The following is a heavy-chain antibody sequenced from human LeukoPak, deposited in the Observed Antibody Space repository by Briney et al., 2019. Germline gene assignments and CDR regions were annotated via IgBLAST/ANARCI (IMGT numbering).Heavy chain of an antibody. CDR2: ISGSGGST. CDR3: AKDRSYSGYEPLDH. D-gene: IGHD1-26*01. CDR1: GFTFSSYA. J-gene: IGHJ4*02. V-gene: IGHV3-23*01. Sequence: PGGSLRLSCAASGFTFSSYAMSWVRQAPGKGLEWVSAISGSGGSTYYADSVKGRFTISRDNSKNTLYLQMDSLRVEDTAVYYCAKDRSYSGYEPLDHWGQGTLVSVSS.